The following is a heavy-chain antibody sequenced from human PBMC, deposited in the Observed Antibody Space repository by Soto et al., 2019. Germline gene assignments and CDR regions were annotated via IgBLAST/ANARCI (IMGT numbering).Heavy chain of an antibody. CDR1: GDSIGNNNW. CDR3: AHTIGAGSYVPY. V-gene: IGHV4-4*02. Sequence: QVQLQESGPGLVKPSGTLSLTCAVSGDSIGNNNWWSWVRQPPGKGLEWIGEIHHSGNTNYNPSLKSRVGMSVEKSKNQFSLNLRSVTAADTAVYYCAHTIGAGSYVPYWGQGNLVTVSS. J-gene: IGHJ4*02. CDR2: IHHSGNT. D-gene: IGHD3-10*01.